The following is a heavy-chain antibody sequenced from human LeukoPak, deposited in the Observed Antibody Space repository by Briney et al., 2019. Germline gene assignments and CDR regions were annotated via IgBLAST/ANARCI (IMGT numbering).Heavy chain of an antibody. CDR2: INHSGDT. Sequence: KPSETLSLTCAVYGGSFSDYLWSWIRQFPGKGLEWIGEINHSGDTNYNPSLKSRVTISVDTSKNQFSLKLSSVTAADTAVYYCARGRQLNSWGQGSLVTVSS. CDR3: ARGRQLNS. J-gene: IGHJ4*02. V-gene: IGHV4-34*01. CDR1: GGSFSDYL. D-gene: IGHD1-1*01.